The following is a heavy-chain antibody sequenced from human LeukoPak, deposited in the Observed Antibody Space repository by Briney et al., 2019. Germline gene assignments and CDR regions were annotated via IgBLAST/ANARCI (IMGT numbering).Heavy chain of an antibody. Sequence: SETLSLTCTASGGSISSYYWSWIRQPPGKGLEWIGYIYYSGSTNYNPSLKSRVTISVDTSKNQFSLKLSSVTAADTAVYYCARVATKGPLNWFDPWGQGTLVTVSS. CDR3: ARVATKGPLNWFDP. CDR1: GGSISSYY. J-gene: IGHJ5*02. V-gene: IGHV4-59*01. CDR2: IYYSGST.